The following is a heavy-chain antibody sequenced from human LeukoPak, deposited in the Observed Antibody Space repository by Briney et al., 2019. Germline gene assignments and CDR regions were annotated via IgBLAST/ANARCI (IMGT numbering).Heavy chain of an antibody. Sequence: SETLSLTCTVSGGSISSGSYYWSWIRQPAGKGLEWIGRIYTSGSTNYNPSLKSRVTISVDTSKNQFSLKLSSVTAADTAVYYCARDLGHWDTDYWGQGALVTVSS. V-gene: IGHV4-61*02. D-gene: IGHD1/OR15-1a*01. J-gene: IGHJ4*02. CDR2: IYTSGST. CDR1: GGSISSGSYY. CDR3: ARDLGHWDTDY.